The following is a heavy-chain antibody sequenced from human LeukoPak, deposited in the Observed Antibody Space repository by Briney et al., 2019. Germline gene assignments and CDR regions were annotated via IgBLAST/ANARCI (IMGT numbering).Heavy chain of an antibody. D-gene: IGHD6-13*01. CDR1: GYTLTGYF. V-gene: IGHV1-2*02. J-gene: IGHJ5*02. CDR3: AREGTFSSPRNWFDP. Sequence: ASVKVSCKASGYTLTGYFMHWVRQAPGQGLEWMGWINPNSGGTNFVQKFQGRVTMTRDTSTSTVYMELSILRSEDTAVYYCAREGTFSSPRNWFDPWGQGTLVTVSS. CDR2: INPNSGGT.